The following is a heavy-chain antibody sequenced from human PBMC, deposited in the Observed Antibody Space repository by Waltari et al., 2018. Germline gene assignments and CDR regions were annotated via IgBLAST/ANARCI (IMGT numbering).Heavy chain of an antibody. D-gene: IGHD2-8*01. CDR2: SRNKASSHST. CDR1: GFTFSDPY. Sequence: EVQLVESGGGLVQPGGSLRLSCAASGFTFSDPYMDWVRPDPGKGLEWVARSRNKASSHSTEYAASVKGRFTISRDDSKNSLYLQMNSLKTEDAAVYYCARAGVGTRYFDYWGQGTLVTVSS. J-gene: IGHJ4*02. V-gene: IGHV3-72*01. CDR3: ARAGVGTRYFDY.